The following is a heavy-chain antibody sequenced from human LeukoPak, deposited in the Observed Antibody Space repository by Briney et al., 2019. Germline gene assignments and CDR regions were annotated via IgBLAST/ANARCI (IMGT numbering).Heavy chain of an antibody. Sequence: RASVKVSCKASGYTFTSYGISWVRQAPGQGLEWIGRIIPIFGTANYAQKFQGRVTSTTDESTSTAYMELSSLRSEDTAVYYCRVDYYDSSGFRSYAFDIWGQGTMVTVSS. J-gene: IGHJ3*02. CDR1: GYTFTSYG. V-gene: IGHV1-69*05. CDR3: RVDYYDSSGFRSYAFDI. CDR2: IIPIFGTA. D-gene: IGHD3-22*01.